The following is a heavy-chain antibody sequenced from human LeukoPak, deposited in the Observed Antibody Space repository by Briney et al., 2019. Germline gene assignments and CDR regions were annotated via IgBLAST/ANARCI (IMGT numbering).Heavy chain of an antibody. D-gene: IGHD6-13*01. CDR2: IRSDGSDK. V-gene: IGHV3-30*02. CDR3: AKDIAAAGGPCAY. CDR1: GFTFSGYD. J-gene: IGHJ4*02. Sequence: GGSLRLSCAASGFTFSGYDVHWVRQAPGKGLEWVALIRSDGSDKYYADSVKGRFTISRDNSKNTVFLQMNSLRAEDTAVYYCAKDIAAAGGPCAYWGRGTLVTVSS.